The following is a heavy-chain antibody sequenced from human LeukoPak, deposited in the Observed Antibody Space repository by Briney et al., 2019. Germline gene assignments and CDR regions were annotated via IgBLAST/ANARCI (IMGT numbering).Heavy chain of an antibody. V-gene: IGHV3-48*01. CDR3: ARDSSHESELYYYDSSGYYYLYYFDY. CDR2: ISSSSSTI. CDR1: GFTFSSYS. Sequence: GGSLRLSRAASGFTFSSYSMNWVRQAPGKGLEWVSYISSSSSTIYYADSVKGRFTISRDNAKNSLYLQMNSLRAEDTAVYYCARDSSHESELYYYDSSGYYYLYYFDYWGQGTLVTVSS. J-gene: IGHJ4*02. D-gene: IGHD3-22*01.